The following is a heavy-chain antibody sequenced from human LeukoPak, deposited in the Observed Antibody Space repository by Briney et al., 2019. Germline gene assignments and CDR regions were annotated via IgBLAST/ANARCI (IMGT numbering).Heavy chain of an antibody. CDR3: ARESVLRYFDWSVYFDY. J-gene: IGHJ4*02. V-gene: IGHV4-38-2*02. D-gene: IGHD3-9*01. CDR1: GYSISSGYY. CDR2: IYHSGST. Sequence: SETLSLTCTVSGYSISSGYYWGWIRQPPGKGLEWIGSIYHSGSTYYNPSLKSRVTISVDTSKNQFSLKLSSVTAADTAVYYCARESVLRYFDWSVYFDYWGQGTLVTVSS.